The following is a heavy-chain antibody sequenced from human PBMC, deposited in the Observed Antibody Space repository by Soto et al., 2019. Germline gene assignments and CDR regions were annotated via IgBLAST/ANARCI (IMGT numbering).Heavy chain of an antibody. Sequence: SQTLSLTCAISGDSVSSNSAAWNWVRQSPSRGLEWLGRTYYRSKWNNDYAVSVKRRITINPDTSKNQFSLQLNSVTPEDTAVYYCAREGGGSSSWYFDYWGQGTLVTVS. J-gene: IGHJ4*02. V-gene: IGHV6-1*01. CDR2: TYYRSKWNN. D-gene: IGHD6-13*01. CDR1: GDSVSSNSAA. CDR3: AREGGGSSSWYFDY.